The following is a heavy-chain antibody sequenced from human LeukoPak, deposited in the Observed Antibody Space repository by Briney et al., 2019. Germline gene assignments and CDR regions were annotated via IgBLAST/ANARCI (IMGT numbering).Heavy chain of an antibody. CDR2: IYYSGST. D-gene: IGHD6-13*01. V-gene: IGHV4-59*06. CDR1: GGSISSYY. J-gene: IGHJ4*02. CDR3: ARRGIAAEAFDY. Sequence: SETLSLTCTVSGGSISSYYWSWIRQHPGKGLEWIGYIYYSGSTYYNPSLKSRVTISVDTSKNQFSLKLSSVTAADTAVYYCARRGIAAEAFDYWGQGTLVTVSS.